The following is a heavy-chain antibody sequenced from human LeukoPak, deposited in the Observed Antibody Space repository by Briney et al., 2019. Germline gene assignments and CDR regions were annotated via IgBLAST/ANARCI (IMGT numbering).Heavy chain of an antibody. D-gene: IGHD6-19*01. CDR2: INHSGST. V-gene: IGHV4-34*01. CDR1: GGSFSGYY. Sequence: SETLSLTCAVYGGSFSGYYWSWIRQPPGKGLEWIGEINHSGSTNYNPSLKSRATISVDTSKNQFSLKLSSVTAADTAVYYCARYDSSGWSEIDYWGQGTLVTVSS. J-gene: IGHJ4*02. CDR3: ARYDSSGWSEIDY.